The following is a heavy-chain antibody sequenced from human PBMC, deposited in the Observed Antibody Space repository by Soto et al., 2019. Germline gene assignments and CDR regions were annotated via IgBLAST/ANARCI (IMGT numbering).Heavy chain of an antibody. D-gene: IGHD3-22*01. CDR1: GFTFSSYS. CDR2: ISSSSSTI. J-gene: IGHJ3*02. Sequence: LRLSCAASGFTFSSYSMNWVRQAPGKGLEWVSYISSSSSTIYYADSVKGRFTISRDNAKNSLYLQMNSLRDEDTAVYYCASSSGYYSYDAFDIWGQGTMVTVSS. V-gene: IGHV3-48*02. CDR3: ASSSGYYSYDAFDI.